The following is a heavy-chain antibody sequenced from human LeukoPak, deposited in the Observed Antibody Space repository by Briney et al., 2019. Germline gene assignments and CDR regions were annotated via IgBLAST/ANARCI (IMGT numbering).Heavy chain of an antibody. CDR3: AKEFDYGDYGPDY. D-gene: IGHD4-17*01. CDR2: IRYDGSNK. CDR1: GFTFSNYG. J-gene: IGHJ4*02. V-gene: IGHV3-30*02. Sequence: GGSLRLSCAASGFTFSNYGMHWVRQAPGKGLEWVAFIRYDGSNKYYADSVKGRFTISRDNSKNTLYLQMNSLRAEDTAVYYCAKEFDYGDYGPDYWGQGTLVTVSS.